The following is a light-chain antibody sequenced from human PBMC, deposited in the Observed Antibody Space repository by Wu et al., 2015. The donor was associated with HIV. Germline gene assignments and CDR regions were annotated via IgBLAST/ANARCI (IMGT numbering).Light chain of an antibody. CDR3: HHYGSSPHS. Sequence: EVVLTQSPGTLSVSPGERATLSCRTSQSVSSNFLAWYQKKPGQAPRLVIYGASSRATGIPDRFSGSGSGTDFTLTISRLEPEDFAVYFCHHYGSSPHSFGQGTKLEIK. V-gene: IGKV3-20*01. J-gene: IGKJ2*03. CDR2: GAS. CDR1: QSVSSNF.